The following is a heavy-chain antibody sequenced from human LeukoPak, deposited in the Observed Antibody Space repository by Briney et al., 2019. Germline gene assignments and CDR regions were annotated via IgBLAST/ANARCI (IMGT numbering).Heavy chain of an antibody. CDR2: MNPNSGNT. V-gene: IGHV1-8*01. CDR1: GYTFTSYD. CDR3: ARGHSGSYINWFDP. Sequence: EASVKVSCKASGYTFTSYDINWVRQATGQGLEWMGWMNPNSGNTGYEQKFQGRVTMTRNTSISTAYMELSSLRSEDTAVYYCARGHSGSYINWFDPWGQGTLVTVSS. D-gene: IGHD1-26*01. J-gene: IGHJ5*02.